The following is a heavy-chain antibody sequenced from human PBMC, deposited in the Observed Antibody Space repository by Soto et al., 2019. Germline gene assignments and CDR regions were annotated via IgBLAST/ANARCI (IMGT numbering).Heavy chain of an antibody. V-gene: IGHV3-30-3*01. CDR2: ISYDGSNK. D-gene: IGHD3-22*01. J-gene: IGHJ3*02. CDR1: GFTFSSYA. CDR3: ARNTDSRAFDI. Sequence: VGSLRLSCAASGFTFSSYAMHWVRQAPGKGLEWVAVISYDGSNKYYADSVKGRFTISRDNSKNTLYLQMNSLRAEDTAVYYCARNTDSRAFDIWGQGTMVTVSS.